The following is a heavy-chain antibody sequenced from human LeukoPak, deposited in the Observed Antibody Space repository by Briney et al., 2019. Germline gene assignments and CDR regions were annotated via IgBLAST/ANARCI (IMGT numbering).Heavy chain of an antibody. V-gene: IGHV4-59*01. D-gene: IGHD6-19*01. CDR2: IYYSGST. CDR3: ASAGGYSSGWAMDV. J-gene: IGHJ6*03. CDR1: GDSISSYY. Sequence: SSETLSLTCTVSGDSISSYYWSWIRQPPGKGLEWIGYIYYSGSTNYNPSLKSRVTISVDTSKNQFSLKLSSVTAADTAVYYCASAGGYSSGWAMDVWGKGTTVTISS.